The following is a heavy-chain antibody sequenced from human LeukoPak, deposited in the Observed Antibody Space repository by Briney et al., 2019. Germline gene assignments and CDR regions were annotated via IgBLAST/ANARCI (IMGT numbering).Heavy chain of an antibody. Sequence: GGSLRLSCAASRFTFGSSWMSWVRQAPGKGLEWVANIKEDGSEKNYVDSVKGRFTISRDNAKNSLYLQMNSLRAEDTAVYYCARIVRGMVMPQNAFDIWGQGTMVTVSS. CDR3: ARIVRGMVMPQNAFDI. CDR2: IKEDGSEK. CDR1: RFTFGSSW. J-gene: IGHJ3*02. V-gene: IGHV3-7*01. D-gene: IGHD2-8*01.